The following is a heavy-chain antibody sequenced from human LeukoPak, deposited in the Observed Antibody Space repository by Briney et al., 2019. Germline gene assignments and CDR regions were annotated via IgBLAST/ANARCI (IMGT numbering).Heavy chain of an antibody. V-gene: IGHV3-21*01. Sequence: GGSLRLSCAASGFTFSSYSMNWVRQAPGKGLEWVSPISSSSSYIYYADSVKGRFTISRDNAKNSLYLQMNSLRAEDTAVYYCASWITMVRGVIRGMDVWGQGTTVTVSS. CDR2: ISSSSSYI. CDR1: GFTFSSYS. CDR3: ASWITMVRGVIRGMDV. D-gene: IGHD3-10*01. J-gene: IGHJ6*02.